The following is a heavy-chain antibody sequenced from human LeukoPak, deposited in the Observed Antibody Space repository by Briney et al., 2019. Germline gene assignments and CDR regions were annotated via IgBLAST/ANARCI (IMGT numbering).Heavy chain of an antibody. J-gene: IGHJ4*02. V-gene: IGHV3-23*01. CDR2: ISDRGGST. Sequence: GGSLRLSCVVSGITLSNYGMSWVRQAPGKGLEWVAGISDRGGSTNYADSVKGRFAISRDNPKNTLYLQMNSLRSEDTAVYFCAKRGVVIRAVLVVGFHKEAYYFDSWGQGALVTVSS. CDR3: AKRGVVIRAVLVVGFHKEAYYFDS. CDR1: GITLSNYG. D-gene: IGHD2-15*01.